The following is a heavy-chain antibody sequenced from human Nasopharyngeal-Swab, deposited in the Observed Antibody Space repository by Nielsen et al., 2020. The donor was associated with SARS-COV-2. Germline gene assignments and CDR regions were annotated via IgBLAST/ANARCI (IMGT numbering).Heavy chain of an antibody. D-gene: IGHD6-19*01. CDR3: ARMVRSGWPLIHYYSGMDV. Sequence: WIRQPPGKALEGLAHIFSNDEKSYRTSLKSRLTISKDTSKSQVVLTMTNMDPVDTAPYYCARMVRSGWPLIHYYSGMDVWGQGTTVTVSS. J-gene: IGHJ6*01. V-gene: IGHV2-26*01. CDR2: IFSNDEK.